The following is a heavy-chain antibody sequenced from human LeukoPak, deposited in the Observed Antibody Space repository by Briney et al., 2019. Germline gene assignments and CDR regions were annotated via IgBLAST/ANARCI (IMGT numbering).Heavy chain of an antibody. CDR3: TTGAYDSSGYYYLDY. D-gene: IGHD3-22*01. Sequence: GSLSLSFAASGFPFSNAWMSWVRPAPGKGLEWVGRIKSKTDGGTTDYAAPVKGRFTISRDDSKNTLYLQMNSLKTEDTAVYYCTTGAYDSSGYYYLDYWGQGTLVTVSS. J-gene: IGHJ4*02. CDR2: IKSKTDGGTT. CDR1: GFPFSNAW. V-gene: IGHV3-15*01.